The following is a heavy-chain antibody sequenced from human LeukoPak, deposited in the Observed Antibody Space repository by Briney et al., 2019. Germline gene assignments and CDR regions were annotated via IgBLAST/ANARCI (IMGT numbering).Heavy chain of an antibody. Sequence: ASVKVSCKASGYTFTSYYMHWARQAPGQGLEWMGWISAYNGNTNYAQKLQGRVTMTTDTSTSTAYMELRSLRSDDTAVYYCARGHYCSSTSCPSAFETFDYWGQGTLVTVSS. CDR3: ARGHYCSSTSCPSAFETFDY. CDR2: ISAYNGNT. J-gene: IGHJ4*02. CDR1: GYTFTSYY. D-gene: IGHD2-2*01. V-gene: IGHV1-18*04.